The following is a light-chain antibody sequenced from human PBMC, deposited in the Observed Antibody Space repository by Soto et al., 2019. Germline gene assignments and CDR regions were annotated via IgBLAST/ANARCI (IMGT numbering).Light chain of an antibody. V-gene: IGLV1-44*01. Sequence: QSGLTQPPLASGSPGQRVTFACYGSSSNIKSNTVRWYQHLPRKAPKCLIYSNNQRPSGVPDRFSGSKSGTSAALAISGLQSEDEADYYCAAWDDSLNGWVFGGGSKLTVL. CDR3: AAWDDSLNGWV. CDR1: SSNIKSNT. CDR2: SNN. J-gene: IGLJ3*02.